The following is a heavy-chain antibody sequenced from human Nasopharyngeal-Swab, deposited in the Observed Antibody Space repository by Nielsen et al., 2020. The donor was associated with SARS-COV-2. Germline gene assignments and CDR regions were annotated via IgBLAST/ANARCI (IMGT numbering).Heavy chain of an antibody. CDR2: ISWNSGSI. CDR3: ANLTPLGYCSGGSCYPNYYYMDV. Sequence: SLKISCAASGFTFDDYAMHWVRQAPGKGPEWVSGISWNSGSIGYADSVKGRFTISRDNAKNSLYLQMNSLRAEDTASYYCANLTPLGYCSGGSCYPNYYYMDVWGKGTTVTVSS. D-gene: IGHD2-15*01. V-gene: IGHV3-9*01. J-gene: IGHJ6*03. CDR1: GFTFDDYA.